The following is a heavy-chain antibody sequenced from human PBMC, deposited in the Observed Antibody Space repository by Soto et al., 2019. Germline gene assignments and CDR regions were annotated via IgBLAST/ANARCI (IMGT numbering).Heavy chain of an antibody. J-gene: IGHJ6*02. V-gene: IGHV1-2*04. CDR3: ARENPAAGQSYGMDV. Sequence: ASVKVSCKASGGTFTGYYMHWVRQAPGQGLEWMGWINPNSGGTNYAQKFQGWVTMTRDTSISTAYMELSRLRSDDTAVYYCARENPAAGQSYGMDVWGQGTTVTVSS. CDR1: GGTFTGYY. D-gene: IGHD6-13*01. CDR2: INPNSGGT.